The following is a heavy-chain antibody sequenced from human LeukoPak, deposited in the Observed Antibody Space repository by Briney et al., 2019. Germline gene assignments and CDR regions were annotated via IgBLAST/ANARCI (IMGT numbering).Heavy chain of an antibody. Sequence: SVKVSCKVSGYTLTELPMHWVRQAPGKGLEWMGGFDPEDGETIYAQKFQGRVTMTEDTSTDTAYMELSSLRSEDTAVYYCATAWMVRGVFDYWGQGTLVTVSS. D-gene: IGHD3-10*01. CDR3: ATAWMVRGVFDY. J-gene: IGHJ4*02. CDR2: FDPEDGET. CDR1: GYTLTELP. V-gene: IGHV1-24*01.